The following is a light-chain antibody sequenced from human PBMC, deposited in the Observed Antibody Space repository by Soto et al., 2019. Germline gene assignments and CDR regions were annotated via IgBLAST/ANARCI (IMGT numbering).Light chain of an antibody. CDR1: RSNIGAGYD. CDR2: DNT. J-gene: IGLJ3*02. CDR3: QSYDSSLTAWV. Sequence: QLVLTQPPSVSGAPGQRVTISCTGSRSNIGAGYDVHWYQQLPGTAPKLLIYDNTNRPSGVPDRFSGSKSGTSASLAITGLQAGDEADYFCQSYDSSLTAWVFGGGTKVTVL. V-gene: IGLV1-40*01.